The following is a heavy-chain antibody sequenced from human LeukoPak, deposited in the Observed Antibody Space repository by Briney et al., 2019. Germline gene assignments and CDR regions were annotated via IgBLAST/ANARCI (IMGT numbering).Heavy chain of an antibody. Sequence: GGSLRLSCAASGFTFSNFGMHWVRQAPGEGLEWVAFIRYDGSNKFYVDSVKGRFTISRDNSKNTLYLQMNSLRSEDTAVYYCTKVYYRDAFDIWGQGTMVTVSS. J-gene: IGHJ3*02. CDR2: IRYDGSNK. CDR3: TKVYYRDAFDI. D-gene: IGHD1-26*01. V-gene: IGHV3-30*02. CDR1: GFTFSNFG.